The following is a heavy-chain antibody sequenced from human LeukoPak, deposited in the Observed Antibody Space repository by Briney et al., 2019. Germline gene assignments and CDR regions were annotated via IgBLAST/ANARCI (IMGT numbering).Heavy chain of an antibody. CDR1: GFTFSRYG. CDR3: VRAYDILTGPEY. D-gene: IGHD3-9*01. CDR2: IWYDGSNK. Sequence: PGGSLRLSCAASGFTFSRYGTHWVRQAPGKGLEWVAVIWYDGSNKYYADSVKGRFTISRDNSKKMLYLQMNSLSAEDTAVYYCVRAYDILTGPEYWGQGTLVTVSS. V-gene: IGHV3-33*01. J-gene: IGHJ4*02.